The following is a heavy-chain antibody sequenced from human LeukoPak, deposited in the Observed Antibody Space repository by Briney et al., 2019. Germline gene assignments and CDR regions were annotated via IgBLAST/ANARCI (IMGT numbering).Heavy chain of an antibody. J-gene: IGHJ4*02. CDR2: IYYSGST. Sequence: PSETLSLTCNVSGGSIRGYYWSWIRQPPGKGLEWIGYIYYSGSTNYNPSLKSRVTISVDTSKNQFSLKLSSVTAADTAVYYCARDKVYSSSWYGDYWGQGTLVTVSS. D-gene: IGHD6-13*01. CDR1: GGSIRGYY. CDR3: ARDKVYSSSWYGDY. V-gene: IGHV4-59*12.